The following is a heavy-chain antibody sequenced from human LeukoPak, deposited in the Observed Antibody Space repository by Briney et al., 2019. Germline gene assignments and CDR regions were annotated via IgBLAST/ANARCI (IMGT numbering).Heavy chain of an antibody. J-gene: IGHJ4*02. CDR3: ARPHSSGYYYFDY. Sequence: GGSPRLSCAASGFTVSSNYMSWVRQAPGKGLEWVSVIYSGGSTYYADSVKGRFTISRDNSKNTLYLQMNSLRAEDTAVYYCARPHSSGYYYFDYWGQGTLVTVSS. V-gene: IGHV3-66*04. CDR2: IYSGGST. CDR1: GFTVSSNY. D-gene: IGHD3-22*01.